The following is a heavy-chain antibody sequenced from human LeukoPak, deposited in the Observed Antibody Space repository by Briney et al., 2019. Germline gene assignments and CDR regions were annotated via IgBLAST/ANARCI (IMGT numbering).Heavy chain of an antibody. V-gene: IGHV1-18*01. D-gene: IGHD3-22*01. CDR3: ARDTEDYDSSGYLDY. Sequence: ASVKVSCKASGYTFTSYGISWVRQAPGQGLEWMGWISAYNGKTNYTQKLQGRVTMTTDTSTSTAYMELRSLRSDDTAVYYCARDTEDYDSSGYLDYWGQGTLVTVSS. J-gene: IGHJ4*02. CDR2: ISAYNGKT. CDR1: GYTFTSYG.